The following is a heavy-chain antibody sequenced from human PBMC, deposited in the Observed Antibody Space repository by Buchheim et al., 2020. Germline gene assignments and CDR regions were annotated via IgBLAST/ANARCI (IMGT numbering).Heavy chain of an antibody. CDR3: ARGSEGPGVEKPIHPIDH. V-gene: IGHV1-46*03. J-gene: IGHJ4*02. CDR2: VNPSIGTT. CDR1: GYTFTNYY. Sequence: QVQLVQSGAEMKEPGASVKLSCKASGYTFTNYYVHWVRQAPGQGLEWMGIVNPSIGTTSYAQKFQDRVTLTRDTSTNTVYMDLSSLRFEDTAVYYCARGSEGPGVEKPIHPIDHWGQGIL. D-gene: IGHD2-2*01.